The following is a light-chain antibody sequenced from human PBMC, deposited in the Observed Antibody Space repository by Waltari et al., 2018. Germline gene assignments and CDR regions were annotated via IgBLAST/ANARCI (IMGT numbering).Light chain of an antibody. V-gene: IGKV3-11*01. J-gene: IGKJ5*01. CDR1: QSVSSY. Sequence: EIVLTQSPATLSLSPGESATLSFRARQSVSSYLAWYQQKPGQAPRLLIYDASNRATGIPARFSGSGSGTDFTLTISSLEPEDFAVYYCQQRSNWPITFGQGTRLEIK. CDR3: QQRSNWPIT. CDR2: DAS.